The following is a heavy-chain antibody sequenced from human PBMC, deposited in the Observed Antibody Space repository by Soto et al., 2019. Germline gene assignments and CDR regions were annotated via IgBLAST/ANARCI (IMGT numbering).Heavy chain of an antibody. CDR3: ARKEYYFDY. CDR2: IYYSGIT. J-gene: IGHJ4*02. D-gene: IGHD3-10*01. Sequence: SETLSLTCIVSGDSISSSSYYWGWIRQPPGKGLEWIGSIYYSGITNYNSSLKSRVTISVDTSKNQFSLRVSSLTAADTAVYYCARKEYYFDYWGQGILVTVSS. CDR1: GDSISSSSYY. V-gene: IGHV4-39*07.